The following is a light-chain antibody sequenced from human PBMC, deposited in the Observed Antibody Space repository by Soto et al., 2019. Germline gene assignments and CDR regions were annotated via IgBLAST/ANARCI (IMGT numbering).Light chain of an antibody. CDR2: GAS. CDR1: QSVSSNY. CDR3: QLSDATWT. J-gene: IGKJ1*01. Sequence: EIVLTQFPGTLSLSPGERATLACRASQSVSSNYLAWYQQRPGQPPNLLIFGASNRATGIPDRFSGSGSGTDFTLTISSLQPEDFATYYCQLSDATWTFGQGTKVDI. V-gene: IGKV3-20*01.